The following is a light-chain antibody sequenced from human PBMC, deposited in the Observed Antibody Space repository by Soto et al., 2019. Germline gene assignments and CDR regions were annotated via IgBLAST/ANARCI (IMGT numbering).Light chain of an antibody. Sequence: EIVLTQSPATLSLSPGERATLSCRASQRVSSYLAWYQQKPGQAPRLLIYDASNRATGIPARFSGSGSGTDFTLTIRSLEPEDFAVYYCQQRSIWPFTFGPGTKVDIK. CDR1: QRVSSY. J-gene: IGKJ3*01. CDR3: QQRSIWPFT. V-gene: IGKV3-11*01. CDR2: DAS.